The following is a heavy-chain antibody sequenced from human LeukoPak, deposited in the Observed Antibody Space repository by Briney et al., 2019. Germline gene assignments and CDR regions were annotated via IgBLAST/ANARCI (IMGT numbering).Heavy chain of an antibody. CDR3: ARDSAYRNALDAFDI. Sequence: GASVKVSCKASGYIFMAYGISWVRQAPGQGLEWMGWISGNNGNTNYAQNLQGRVIMTTDPSTSTAYMEVRSLRSDDTAVYYCARDSAYRNALDAFDIWGQGTVVTVSS. V-gene: IGHV1-18*01. J-gene: IGHJ3*02. CDR1: GYIFMAYG. D-gene: IGHD5-18*01. CDR2: ISGNNGNT.